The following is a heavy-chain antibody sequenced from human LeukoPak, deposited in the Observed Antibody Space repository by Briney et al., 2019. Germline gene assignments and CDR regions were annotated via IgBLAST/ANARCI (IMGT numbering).Heavy chain of an antibody. CDR1: GGSISSSIYY. J-gene: IGHJ4*02. Sequence: KSSETLSLTCPVSGGSISSSIYYWGWFRQPPGKGLEWIGSIYYNVATYYNSSLKSRVTISVDTSKNHLSLKLSSVTAADTAVYYCARVRDGYNRNWAYWGQGTLVTVSS. V-gene: IGHV4-39*02. CDR3: ARVRDGYNRNWAY. D-gene: IGHD5-24*01. CDR2: IYYNVAT.